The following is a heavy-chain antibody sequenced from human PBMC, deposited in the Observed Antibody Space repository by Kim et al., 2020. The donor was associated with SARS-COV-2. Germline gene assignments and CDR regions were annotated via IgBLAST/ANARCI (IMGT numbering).Heavy chain of an antibody. V-gene: IGHV4-31*03. J-gene: IGHJ5*02. CDR2: IYYSGST. CDR3: ARQIDYGANGDWFDP. Sequence: SETLSLTCIVSGDSINSGDYYSTWIRQHPGKGLEWIGYIYYSGSTYYNPSLKSRVTISVDTSKNQFSLKLSSVTAAATAVYYCARQIDYGANGDWFDPWG. CDR1: GDSINSGDYY. D-gene: IGHD4-17*01.